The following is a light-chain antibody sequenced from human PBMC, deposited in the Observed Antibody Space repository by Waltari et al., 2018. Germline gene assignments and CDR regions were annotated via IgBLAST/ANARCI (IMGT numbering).Light chain of an antibody. CDR2: WAS. CDR3: QQYYSTPLT. J-gene: IGKJ4*01. CDR1: QSVLYSSNNKNY. V-gene: IGKV4-1*01. Sequence: IVMPQCTDSLPLSVRKSATINCKSSQSVLYSSNNKNYLAWYQQKPGQPPKLLIYWASTRESGVPDRFSGSGSGTDFTLTISSLQAEDVAVYYCQQYYSTPLTFGGGTKVEIK.